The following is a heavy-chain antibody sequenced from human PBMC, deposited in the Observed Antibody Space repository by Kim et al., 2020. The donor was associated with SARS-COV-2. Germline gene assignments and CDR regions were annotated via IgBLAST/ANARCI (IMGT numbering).Heavy chain of an antibody. V-gene: IGHV3-13*01. CDR1: GFTFSSYD. D-gene: IGHD1-26*01. CDR2: IGSAGDT. CDR3: ARGWGNWLDP. J-gene: IGHJ5*02. Sequence: GGSLRLSCAASGFTFSSYDMHWVRQATGGGLEWVSTIGSAGDTYYPGSAMGRFTISRENAKNSLYLHMSSLRAGDSAVYYCARGWGNWLDPWGQGTLVS.